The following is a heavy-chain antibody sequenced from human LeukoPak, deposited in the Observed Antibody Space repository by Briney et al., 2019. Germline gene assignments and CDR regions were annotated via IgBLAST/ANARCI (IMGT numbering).Heavy chain of an antibody. V-gene: IGHV3-30*18. J-gene: IGHJ4*02. CDR2: ISYDGSNK. Sequence: PGGSLRLSCAASGFTFSSYGMHWVRQAPGKGLEWVAVISYDGSNKYYADSVKGRFTISRDNSKNTLYLQMNSLRAEDTAVYYCAKAQPSTGYSSGWNFDYWGQGTLVTVSS. CDR1: GFTFSSYG. D-gene: IGHD6-19*01. CDR3: AKAQPSTGYSSGWNFDY.